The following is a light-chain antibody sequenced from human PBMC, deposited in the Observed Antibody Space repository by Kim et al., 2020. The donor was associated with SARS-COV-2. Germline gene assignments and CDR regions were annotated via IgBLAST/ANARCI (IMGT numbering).Light chain of an antibody. J-gene: IGLJ2*01. CDR3: SSYAGSNNWV. V-gene: IGLV2-8*01. Sequence: QSALTQPPSASGPPGQSVTISCTGSSSDVRGYNYVSWYQQHPGKAPKLMIYEVSKRPSGVPDRFSGAKSGNRASLSVSGLQAEDEADYYCSSYAGSNNWVFGGGTRLTVL. CDR2: EVS. CDR1: SSDVRGYNY.